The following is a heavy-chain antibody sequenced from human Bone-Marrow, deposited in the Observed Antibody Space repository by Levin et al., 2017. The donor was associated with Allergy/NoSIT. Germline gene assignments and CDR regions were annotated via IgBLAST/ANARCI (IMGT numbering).Heavy chain of an antibody. CDR2: ISYDGSNK. Sequence: LSLTCEASGFTFSSYGMHWVRQAPGKGLEWVAVISYDGSNKYYADSVKGRFTISRDNSKNTLYLQMNSLRAEDTAVYYCAKALSYGSGSRHDYWGQGTLVTVSS. CDR3: AKALSYGSGSRHDY. J-gene: IGHJ4*02. V-gene: IGHV3-30*18. D-gene: IGHD3-10*01. CDR1: GFTFSSYG.